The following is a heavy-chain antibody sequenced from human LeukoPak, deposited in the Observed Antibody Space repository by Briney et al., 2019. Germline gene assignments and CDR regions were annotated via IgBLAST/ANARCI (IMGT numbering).Heavy chain of an antibody. CDR3: ARADSRGYSLDY. D-gene: IGHD5-18*01. J-gene: IGHJ4*02. CDR2: ISSSSSYI. Sequence: PGGSLRLSCAASGFTFSSYSMNWVRQAPGKGLEWVSSISSSSSYIYYADSVKGRFTISRDNAKNSLYLQMNSLRAEDTAVYYCARADSRGYSLDYWGQGTPVTVSS. V-gene: IGHV3-21*01. CDR1: GFTFSSYS.